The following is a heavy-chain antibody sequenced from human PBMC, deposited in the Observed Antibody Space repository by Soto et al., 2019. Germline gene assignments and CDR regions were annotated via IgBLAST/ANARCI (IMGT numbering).Heavy chain of an antibody. CDR2: ISGSGGST. J-gene: IGHJ6*03. Sequence: GGSLRLSCAASGFTFSTYAMNWVRQAPGKGLEWVSAISGSGGSTDYADSVKGRLTISRDNSKNTLYLQMNSLRAEDTAVYYCAKTPPYSSSSGYYYYMDVWGKGTTVTVSS. CDR1: GFTFSTYA. CDR3: AKTPPYSSSSGYYYYMDV. V-gene: IGHV3-23*01. D-gene: IGHD6-6*01.